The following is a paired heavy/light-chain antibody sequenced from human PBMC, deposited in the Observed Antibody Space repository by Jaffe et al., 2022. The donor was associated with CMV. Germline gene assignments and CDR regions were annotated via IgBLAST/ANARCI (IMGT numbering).Heavy chain of an antibody. CDR3: ARGAYCGGNCGEDWFDT. CDR2: ISTYNGDT. V-gene: IGHV1-18*04. Sequence: QVHLVQSGAEVKKPGASVKVSCKAFGYTFSTYGITWVRRAPGQGLEWMGWISTYNGDTDYAQKLQGRVTMTTDASTSTVYMELRSLRSDDTAVYYCARGAYCGGNCGEDWFDTWGQGTLVTVSS. CDR1: GYTFSTYG. J-gene: IGHJ5*02. D-gene: IGHD2-21*02.
Light chain of an antibody. CDR3: QSYDARGQGV. Sequence: NYMLTQPHSVSESPGKTVTISCTRSSGSIVSNYVQWYRQRPGSAPDTVIYKDNQRLSGVPDRFSASIDSSSNSASLTISGLKTEDEADYYCQSYDARGQGVFGGGTKLTVL. CDR2: KDN. CDR1: SGSIVSNY. V-gene: IGLV6-57*04. J-gene: IGLJ3*02.